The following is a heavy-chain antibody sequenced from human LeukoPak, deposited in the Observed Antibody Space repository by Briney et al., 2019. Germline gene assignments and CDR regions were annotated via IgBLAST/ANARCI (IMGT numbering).Heavy chain of an antibody. V-gene: IGHV4-59*01. CDR1: GGSISSYY. Sequence: ETLSLTCTVSGGSISSYYWSWIRQPPGKGLEWIGYIYYSGSTNYNPSLKSRVTISVDTSKNQFSLKLSSVTAADTAVYYCARDSYYYDSSGYPDNDAFDIWGQGTMVTVSS. CDR3: ARDSYYYDSSGYPDNDAFDI. D-gene: IGHD3-22*01. J-gene: IGHJ3*02. CDR2: IYYSGST.